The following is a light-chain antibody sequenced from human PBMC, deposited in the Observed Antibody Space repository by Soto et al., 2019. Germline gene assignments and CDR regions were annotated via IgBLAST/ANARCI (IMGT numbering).Light chain of an antibody. J-gene: IGKJ2*01. CDR3: QRYISSPPFT. CDR2: VSS. Sequence: EIVLTQSPGTLSLSPGERATLSCRASQRVSSSYLAWYQQKPGQAPRLLIYVSSSSATGIPDRFSGSGYGTDFTLTISRLEPEDFAVYFCQRYISSPPFTFGQGTKVDI. CDR1: QRVSSSY. V-gene: IGKV3-20*01.